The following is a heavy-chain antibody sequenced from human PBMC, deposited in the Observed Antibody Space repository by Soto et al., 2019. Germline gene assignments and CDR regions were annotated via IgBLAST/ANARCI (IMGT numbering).Heavy chain of an antibody. D-gene: IGHD2-8*01. CDR3: ARSVYTIPNNFDY. V-gene: IGHV3-7*01. J-gene: IGHJ4*02. CDR1: GFTFSTYW. CDR2: IKHDGSEK. Sequence: EVQLVESGGGLVQPGGSLRLSCAASGFTFSTYWMTWVRQAPGKGLEWVANIKHDGSEKYCVDSAKGRFTISRDNAKNSLYLQMNGLRVEDTAVYYCARSVYTIPNNFDYWGQGTLVTVSS.